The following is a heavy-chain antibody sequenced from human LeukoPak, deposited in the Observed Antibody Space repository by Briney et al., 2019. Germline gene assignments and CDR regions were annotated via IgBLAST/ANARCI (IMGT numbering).Heavy chain of an antibody. V-gene: IGHV3-7*01. J-gene: IGHJ4*02. CDR2: IKQDGSEK. D-gene: IGHD5-24*01. Sequence: GGSLRLSCAASGFTFSSYWMSWVRQAPGKGLEWVANIKQDGSEKYYVDSVKGRFTISRDNAKNSLYLQMNSLGAEDTAVYYCAKDERRWLQANFDYWGQGTLVTVSS. CDR3: AKDERRWLQANFDY. CDR1: GFTFSSYW.